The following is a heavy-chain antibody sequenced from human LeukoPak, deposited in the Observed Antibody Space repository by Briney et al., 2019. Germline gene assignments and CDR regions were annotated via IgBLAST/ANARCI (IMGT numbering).Heavy chain of an antibody. J-gene: IGHJ4*02. CDR3: TRHDRSSSKIDY. CDR2: IYYSGST. Sequence: SETLSLTCTVSGGSISSYYWSWIRQPPGKGLEWIGYIYYSGSTNYNPSLKSRVTISVDTSKNQFSLKLSSVTAADTAVYYCTRHDRSSSKIDYWGQGTLVTVSS. D-gene: IGHD6-6*01. V-gene: IGHV4-59*01. CDR1: GGSISSYY.